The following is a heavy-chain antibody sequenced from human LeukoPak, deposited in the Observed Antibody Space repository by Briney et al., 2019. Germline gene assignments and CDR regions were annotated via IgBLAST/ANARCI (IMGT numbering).Heavy chain of an antibody. J-gene: IGHJ5*02. CDR3: ARSIYMTVVRAPFDP. CDR2: IIPIFGTA. CDR1: GGTFISYA. V-gene: IGHV1-69*13. D-gene: IGHD3-10*01. Sequence: EASVKVSCKASGGTFISYAISWVRQAPGQGLEWMGGIIPIFGTANYAQKFQGRVTITADESTSTAYMELSSLRSEDTAVYYCARSIYMTVVRAPFDPWGQGTLVTVSS.